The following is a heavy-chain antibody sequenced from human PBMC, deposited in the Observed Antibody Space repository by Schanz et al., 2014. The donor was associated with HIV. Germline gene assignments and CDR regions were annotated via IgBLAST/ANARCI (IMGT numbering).Heavy chain of an antibody. J-gene: IGHJ4*02. D-gene: IGHD3-22*01. CDR1: GFSFLRYE. Sequence: EVQLLESGGGLVQPGGSLRISCVASGFSFLRYEMSWVRQAPGKGLEWLSTLSGSGDRTYYADSVKGRVTISRDNSKNTLYLQMNSLRTEDTAVYYCAKPEYDSRGNSQSHFDSWGQGTLVTVSS. CDR3: AKPEYDSRGNSQSHFDS. V-gene: IGHV3-23*01. CDR2: LSGSGDRT.